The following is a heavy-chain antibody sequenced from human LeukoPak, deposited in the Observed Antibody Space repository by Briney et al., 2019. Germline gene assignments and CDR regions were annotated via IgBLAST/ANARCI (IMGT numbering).Heavy chain of an antibody. J-gene: IGHJ4*02. V-gene: IGHV3-21*06. CDR1: GFTFSSYS. Sequence: GGSLRLSCAASGFTFSSYSMNWVRQAPGKGLEWVSSISSSSYIYYADSVKGRFTISRDNAKNSLYLQMNSLRAEDTAVYYCARGSGWELLSCDYWGQGTLVTVSS. CDR2: ISSSSYI. D-gene: IGHD1-26*01. CDR3: ARGSGWELLSCDY.